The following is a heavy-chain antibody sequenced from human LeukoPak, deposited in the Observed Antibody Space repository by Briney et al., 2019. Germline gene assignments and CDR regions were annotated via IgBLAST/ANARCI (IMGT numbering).Heavy chain of an antibody. D-gene: IGHD1-26*01. CDR3: ARSGHSGSYYNYYYGMDV. Sequence: PSETLSLTCTVSGGSIGSYYWSWIRQPPGKGLEWIGYIYYSGSTNYDPSLKSRVTISVDTSKNQFSLKLSSVTAADTAVYYCARSGHSGSYYNYYYGMDVWGQGTTVTVSS. V-gene: IGHV4-59*01. CDR1: GGSIGSYY. CDR2: IYYSGST. J-gene: IGHJ6*02.